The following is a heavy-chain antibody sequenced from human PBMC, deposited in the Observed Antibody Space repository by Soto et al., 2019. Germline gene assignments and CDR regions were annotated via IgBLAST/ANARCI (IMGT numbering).Heavy chain of an antibody. CDR1: GYSFTSYW. CDR2: IYPGDSDT. J-gene: IGHJ5*02. D-gene: IGHD6-13*01. V-gene: IGHV5-51*01. CDR3: ARLSKRIAAAGTRWFDP. Sequence: GESLKISCKGSGYSFTSYWIGWVRQMPGKGLEWMGIIYPGDSDTRYSPSFQGQVTISADKSISTAYLQWSSLKASDTAMYYCARLSKRIAAAGTRWFDPWGQGTLVTVSS.